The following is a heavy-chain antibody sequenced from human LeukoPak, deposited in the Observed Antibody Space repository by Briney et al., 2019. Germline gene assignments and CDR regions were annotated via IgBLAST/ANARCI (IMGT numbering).Heavy chain of an antibody. CDR1: GGTFSSYA. CDR3: ALVVVPAAELYIFANHYYGMDV. J-gene: IGHJ6*02. V-gene: IGHV1-69*13. Sequence: ASVKVSCKASGGTFSSYAISWVRQAPGQGLEWMGGIIPIFGTANYAQKFQGRVTITADESTSTAYMELSSLRSEDTAVYYCALVVVPAAELYIFANHYYGMDVWGQGTTVTVSS. CDR2: IIPIFGTA. D-gene: IGHD2-2*01.